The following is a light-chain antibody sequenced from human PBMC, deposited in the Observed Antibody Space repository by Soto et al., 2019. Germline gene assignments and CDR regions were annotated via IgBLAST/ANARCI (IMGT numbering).Light chain of an antibody. CDR3: QRYSDYQYI. CDR1: QSITTW. V-gene: IGKV1-5*03. J-gene: IGKJ2*01. CDR2: KAT. Sequence: DIQMTQSPSTLSASVGDRVTITCRASQSITTWLAWYQQKPGKAPKLLIYKATNLQSGVPSRFSSSGSGTEFSLTISSLQPDDFATYYCQRYSDYQYIFGQGTKLEIK.